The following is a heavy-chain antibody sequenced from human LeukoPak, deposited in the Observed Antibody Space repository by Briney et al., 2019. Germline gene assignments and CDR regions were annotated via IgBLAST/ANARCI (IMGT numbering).Heavy chain of an antibody. CDR1: GGSISSYY. CDR2: IYYSGST. CDR3: ARVGGSYSNYFDY. D-gene: IGHD6-19*01. Sequence: SETLSLTCTVSGGSISSYYWSWIRQPPGKGLEWIGYIYYSGSTNYNPSLKSRVTISVDTSKNQFSLKLSSVTAADTAVYYCARVGGSYSNYFDYWGQGTLVTVSS. J-gene: IGHJ4*02. V-gene: IGHV4-59*01.